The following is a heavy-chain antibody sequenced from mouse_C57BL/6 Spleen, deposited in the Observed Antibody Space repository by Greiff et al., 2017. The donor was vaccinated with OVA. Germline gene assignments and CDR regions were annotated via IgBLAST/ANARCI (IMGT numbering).Heavy chain of an antibody. J-gene: IGHJ2*01. D-gene: IGHD2-1*01. CDR1: GFSLTSYA. V-gene: IGHV2-9-1*01. Sequence: VQLQESGPGLVAPSQSLSITCTVSGFSLTSYAISWVRQPPGKGLEWLGVIWTGGGTNYNSALKSRLSISKDNSKSQVFLKMNSLQTDDTARYYCARNSIYYGNYYFDYWGQGTTLTVSS. CDR2: IWTGGGT. CDR3: ARNSIYYGNYYFDY.